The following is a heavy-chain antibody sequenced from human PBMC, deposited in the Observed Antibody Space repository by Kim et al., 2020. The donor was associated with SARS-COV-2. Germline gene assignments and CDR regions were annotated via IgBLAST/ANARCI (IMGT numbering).Heavy chain of an antibody. D-gene: IGHD4-17*01. CDR1: GLTFRDYW. Sequence: GGSLRLSCAISGLTFRDYWMSWVRQAPGKRLEWVANIKQDGSERNYVDSVKGRFTISRDNDKNSLYLQMNSLRDEDTAVYYCARDLTVSTRGFDYWGQGTLCTVSS. CDR3: ARDLTVSTRGFDY. J-gene: IGHJ4*02. CDR2: IKQDGSER. V-gene: IGHV3-7*05.